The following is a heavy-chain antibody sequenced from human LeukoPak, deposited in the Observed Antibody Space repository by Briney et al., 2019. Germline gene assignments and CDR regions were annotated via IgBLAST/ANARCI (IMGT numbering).Heavy chain of an antibody. CDR3: ARWGSIAVARFDY. Sequence: SETLSLTCAASGGSISNYYWSWIRQAPGKGLEWIGYIYYTGSTNYNASLTSRVNISVDTAKNQFSLNLTSVTAADTAAYYCARWGSIAVARFDYWGQGTMVTVSS. D-gene: IGHD6-6*01. CDR2: IYYTGST. J-gene: IGHJ4*02. CDR1: GGSISNYY. V-gene: IGHV4-59*01.